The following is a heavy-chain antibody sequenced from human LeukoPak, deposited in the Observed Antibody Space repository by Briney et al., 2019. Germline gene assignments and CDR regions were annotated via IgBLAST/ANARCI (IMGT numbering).Heavy chain of an antibody. J-gene: IGHJ4*02. CDR1: GDSVSSNSAA. V-gene: IGHV6-1*01. D-gene: IGHD6-19*01. CDR2: TYDRSKWYN. Sequence: SQTLSLTCAISGDSVSSNSAAWNWIRQPPSRGLEWLGRTYDRSKWYNDYAVSVKSRITINPDTSKNQFSLQLNSVTPEDTAVYYCARDQMRTVAGTLSFFDYWGQGTLVTVSS. CDR3: ARDQMRTVAGTLSFFDY.